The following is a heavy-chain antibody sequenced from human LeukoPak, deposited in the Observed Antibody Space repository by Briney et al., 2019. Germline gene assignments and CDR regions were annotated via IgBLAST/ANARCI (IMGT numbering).Heavy chain of an antibody. J-gene: IGHJ6*03. CDR1: GGSISSSSYY. CDR2: IYYSGST. Sequence: SETLSLTCTVSGGSISSSSYYWGWIRQPPGKGLEWIGSIYYSGSTYYSPSLKSRVTISVDTSKNQFSLRLSSVTAADTAVYYCARDNDFWSGYSRYYMDVWGKGTTVTVSS. D-gene: IGHD3-3*01. CDR3: ARDNDFWSGYSRYYMDV. V-gene: IGHV4-39*02.